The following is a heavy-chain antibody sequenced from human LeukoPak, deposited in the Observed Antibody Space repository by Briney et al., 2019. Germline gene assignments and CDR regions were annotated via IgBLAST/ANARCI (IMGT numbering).Heavy chain of an antibody. J-gene: IGHJ5*02. CDR1: GGSISSGDYY. D-gene: IGHD3-10*01. CDR3: ARAAGITMVRGVVGWFDP. CDR2: IYYSGST. V-gene: IGHV4-30-4*01. Sequence: PSETLSLTCTVSGGSISSGDYYWSWIRQPPGKGLEWIGYIYYSGSTYYNPSLKSRVTISVDTSKNQFSLKLSSVTAADTAVYYCARAAGITMVRGVVGWFDPWGQGTLVTVSS.